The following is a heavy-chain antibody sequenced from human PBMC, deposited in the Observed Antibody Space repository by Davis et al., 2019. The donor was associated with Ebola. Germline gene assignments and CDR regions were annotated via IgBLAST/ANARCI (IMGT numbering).Heavy chain of an antibody. D-gene: IGHD2-15*01. CDR2: IHYSGHV. CDR3: ATWVPYCSGGSCYSDS. J-gene: IGHJ4*02. CDR1: GASISSGDVY. Sequence: LRLSCSLSGASISSGDVYWTWIRQPPGKGLEWIGYIHYSGHVNYKPSLKCRGFISLDKSKNQFSLKLSSVTAADTAMYYCATWVPYCSGGSCYSDSWGQGALVTVSS. V-gene: IGHV4-30-4*01.